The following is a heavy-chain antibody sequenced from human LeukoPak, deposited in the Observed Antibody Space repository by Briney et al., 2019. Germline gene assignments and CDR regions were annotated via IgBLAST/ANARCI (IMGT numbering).Heavy chain of an antibody. Sequence: SETLSLTCTVSGGSITSGIYFWSWIRQPAGKGLEWIGRTYTSGSTNYNPSLKSRVTILLDTSKNQFSLKLSSVTAADTAVYYCARGRGQSWRHIAAAGARIDYWGQGTLVTVSS. V-gene: IGHV4-61*02. CDR1: GGSITSGIYF. J-gene: IGHJ4*02. CDR2: TYTSGST. D-gene: IGHD6-13*01. CDR3: ARGRGQSWRHIAAAGARIDY.